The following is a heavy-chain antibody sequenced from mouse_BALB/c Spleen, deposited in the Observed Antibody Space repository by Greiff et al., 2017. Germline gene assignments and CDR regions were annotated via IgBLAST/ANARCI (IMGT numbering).Heavy chain of an antibody. CDR3: ARGASYWTWMDY. J-gene: IGHJ4*01. CDR2: ISYDGSN. D-gene: IGHD1-1*01. CDR1: GYSITSGYY. V-gene: IGHV3-6*02. Sequence: EVKLQESGPGLVKPSQSLSLTCSVTGYSITSGYYWNWIRQFPGNKLEWMGYISYDGSNNYNPSLKNRISITRDTSKNQFFLKLNSVTTEDTATYYCARGASYWTWMDYWGQGTSVTVSS.